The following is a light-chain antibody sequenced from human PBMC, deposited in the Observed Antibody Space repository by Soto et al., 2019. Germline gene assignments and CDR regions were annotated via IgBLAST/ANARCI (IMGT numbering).Light chain of an antibody. CDR3: HHYGNSPPYT. V-gene: IGKV3-20*01. CDR1: QSVSNNY. Sequence: EMVLTQSPGTLSLSPGERATLSCRASQSVSNNYFVWYQQQPGQAPRILVYGASSRATGVPDRFSGSVSGTDFTLTIIRLETEDFSVYYCHHYGNSPPYTFGQRTKLEIK. CDR2: GAS. J-gene: IGKJ2*01.